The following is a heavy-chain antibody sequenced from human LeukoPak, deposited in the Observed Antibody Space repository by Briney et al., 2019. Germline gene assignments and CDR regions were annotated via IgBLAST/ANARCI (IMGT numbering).Heavy chain of an antibody. CDR2: IYSDGST. CDR3: ARATLDN. CDR1: GFSVSSNY. Sequence: GGSLRLSCAASGFSVSSNYISWVRQAPGKGLEWVSVIYSDGSTKYADSVKARFTISRDNSKNTVYLQMNSLRVEDTAVYYCARATLDNRGQGTLVTVSS. J-gene: IGHJ4*02. V-gene: IGHV3-53*01.